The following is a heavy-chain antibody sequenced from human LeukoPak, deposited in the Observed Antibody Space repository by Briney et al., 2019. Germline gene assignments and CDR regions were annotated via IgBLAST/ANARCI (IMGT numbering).Heavy chain of an antibody. CDR2: IIPIFGTA. D-gene: IGHD2-15*01. Sequence: ASVKVSCKASGGTFSNYAINWVRQAPGQGLEWMGGIIPIFGTANYAQNFQGRVTITADESTTTAYLELSGLRSEDTAVYYCARADCSGGSCYLRYWGQGTLVTVSS. V-gene: IGHV1-69*13. CDR3: ARADCSGGSCYLRY. J-gene: IGHJ4*02. CDR1: GGTFSNYA.